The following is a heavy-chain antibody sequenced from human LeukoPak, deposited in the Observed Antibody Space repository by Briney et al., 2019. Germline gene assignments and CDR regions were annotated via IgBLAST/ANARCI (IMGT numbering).Heavy chain of an antibody. CDR3: TRDLHYWAWDSGDYHFDY. J-gene: IGHJ4*02. CDR2: ISVYNGNT. CDR1: GYTFTNFG. D-gene: IGHD4-17*01. Sequence: GASVKVSCKISGYTFTNFGVSWVGQAPGQGREWLGRISVYNGNTKKAQKVQGRVTMTADTSTSTAYMELRSLRPDDTAVYFCTRDLHYWAWDSGDYHFDYWGQGTLVTVSS. V-gene: IGHV1-18*01.